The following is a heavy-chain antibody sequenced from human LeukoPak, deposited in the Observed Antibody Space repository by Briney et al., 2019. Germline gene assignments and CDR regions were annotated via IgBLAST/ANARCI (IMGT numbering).Heavy chain of an antibody. CDR3: ASRPYSGSYLRDY. CDR2: ISYDGSNK. J-gene: IGHJ4*02. V-gene: IGHV3-30-3*01. CDR1: GFTFSSYA. Sequence: PGGSLRLSCAASGFTFSSYAMHWVRQAPGKGLEWVAVISYDGSNKYYADSVKGRFTISRDNSKNTLYLQMNSLRAEDTAVYYCASRPYSGSYLRDYWGQGTLVTVSS. D-gene: IGHD1-26*01.